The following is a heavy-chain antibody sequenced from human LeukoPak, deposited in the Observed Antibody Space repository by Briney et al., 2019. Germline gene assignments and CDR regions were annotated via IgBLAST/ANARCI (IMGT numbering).Heavy chain of an antibody. Sequence: PSETLSLTCTVSGGSISSSSYYWGWIRQPPGKGLEWIGSIYYSGSTNYNPSLKSRVTISVDTSKNQFSLKLSSVTAADTAVYYCARDDGVVADLPNYYYGMDVWGQGTTVTVSS. V-gene: IGHV4-39*07. CDR3: ARDDGVVADLPNYYYGMDV. D-gene: IGHD2-15*01. CDR2: IYYSGST. J-gene: IGHJ6*02. CDR1: GGSISSSSYY.